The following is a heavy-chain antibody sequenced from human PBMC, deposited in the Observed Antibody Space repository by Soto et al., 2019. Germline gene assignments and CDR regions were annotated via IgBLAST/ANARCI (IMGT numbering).Heavy chain of an antibody. CDR1: GFSLSTSGVG. V-gene: IGHV2-5*02. CDR2: IYWDDDK. CDR3: ARSTTVAPYDY. Sequence: QITLKESGPTLVKPTQTLTLTCTFSGFSLSTSGVGVGWIRQPPGKALEWLALIYWDDDKRYSPSLKSRLTITKDTSKTQVVLTMTNMEPVDTATYYCARSTTVAPYDYWGQGTLVTVSS. J-gene: IGHJ4*02. D-gene: IGHD4-17*01.